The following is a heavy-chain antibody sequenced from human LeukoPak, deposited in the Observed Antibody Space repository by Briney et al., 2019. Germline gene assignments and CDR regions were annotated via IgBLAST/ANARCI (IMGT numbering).Heavy chain of an antibody. Sequence: GGSLRLSCAPSGFTFSSFDMHWVRQPPDKGLEWVAFINFDGSQRYYADSVRGRFAVSRYNSRNMLYLQLDRLRDDDTAVHFCARRLPDSGSYSPDYWGQGTLVTVSS. CDR3: ARRLPDSGSYSPDY. D-gene: IGHD3-10*01. J-gene: IGHJ4*02. CDR2: INFDGSQR. V-gene: IGHV3-30*02. CDR1: GFTFSSFD.